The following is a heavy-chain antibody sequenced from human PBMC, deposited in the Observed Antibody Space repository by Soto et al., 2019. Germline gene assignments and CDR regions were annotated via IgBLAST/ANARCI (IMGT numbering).Heavy chain of an antibody. CDR2: ISPFCGTT. CDR3: AREVVTETTWGSFDS. D-gene: IGHD2-21*02. CDR1: GGGTLSNDA. V-gene: IGHV1-69*01. Sequence: QVHLVQSGADGRKSGSSVRVSCTASGGGTLSNDAISWVRQAPGQGLEWLGRISPFCGTTDYSQSFQGRLTMTADASTGTVYMDLRSLNSDDTAVYYCAREVVTETTWGSFDSWGQGTLVTVSS. J-gene: IGHJ4*02.